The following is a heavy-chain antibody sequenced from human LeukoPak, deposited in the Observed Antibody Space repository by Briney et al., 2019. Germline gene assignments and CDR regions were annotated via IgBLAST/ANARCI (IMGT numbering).Heavy chain of an antibody. Sequence: GGSLRLSCAASGFTFSSYAMHWVRQAPGKGLEWVAVISYDGSNKYYADSVKGRFTISRDNSKNTLYLQMSSLRAEDTAVYYCAKGRAGQWPYYFDYWGQGTLVTVSS. J-gene: IGHJ4*02. CDR1: GFTFSSYA. D-gene: IGHD6-19*01. CDR2: ISYDGSNK. V-gene: IGHV3-30-3*01. CDR3: AKGRAGQWPYYFDY.